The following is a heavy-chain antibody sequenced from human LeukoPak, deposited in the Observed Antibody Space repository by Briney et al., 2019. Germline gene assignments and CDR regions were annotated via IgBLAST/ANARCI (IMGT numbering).Heavy chain of an antibody. CDR2: TYYRSKWYN. J-gene: IGHJ6*02. Sequence: SQTLSLTCAISGDSVSSNSAAWNWIRQSPSRVLEWLGRTYYRSKWYNDYAVSVKSRITINPDTSKNQFSLQLNSVTPEDTAVYYCARDMGDTAMEGYYYGMDVWGQGTTVTVSS. CDR1: GDSVSSNSAA. CDR3: ARDMGDTAMEGYYYGMDV. D-gene: IGHD5-18*01. V-gene: IGHV6-1*01.